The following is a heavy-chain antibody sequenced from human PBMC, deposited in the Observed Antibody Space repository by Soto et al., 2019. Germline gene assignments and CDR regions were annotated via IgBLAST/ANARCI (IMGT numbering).Heavy chain of an antibody. V-gene: IGHV3-23*01. D-gene: IGHD6-13*01. CDR3: AKRFLDSSSWSSLGP. J-gene: IGHJ5*02. Sequence: EVQLLESGGGLVQPGGSLRLSCAASGFTFSGYAMSWVRQAPGKGLVWVSTIYGAGGTTYYAESVKGRFTVSRDNSKNTLYLQMDSLRAEDTAIYYCAKRFLDSSSWSSLGPWGQGTLVTVSS. CDR2: IYGAGGTT. CDR1: GFTFSGYA.